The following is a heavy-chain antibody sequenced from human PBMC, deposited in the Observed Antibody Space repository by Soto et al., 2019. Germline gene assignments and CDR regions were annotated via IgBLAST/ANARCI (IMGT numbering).Heavy chain of an antibody. J-gene: IGHJ4*02. Sequence: SVKVSCKASGFTFTSSAMQWVRQARGQRLEWIGWIVVGSGNTNYAQKFQEIVTITRDMSTSTAYMELSSLRSEDTAVYYCAAGVGSRRGTYYDYIWGSYRYYFDYWGQGTLVTVSS. CDR1: GFTFTSSA. CDR2: IVVGSGNT. V-gene: IGHV1-58*02. D-gene: IGHD3-16*02. CDR3: AAGVGSRRGTYYDYIWGSYRYYFDY.